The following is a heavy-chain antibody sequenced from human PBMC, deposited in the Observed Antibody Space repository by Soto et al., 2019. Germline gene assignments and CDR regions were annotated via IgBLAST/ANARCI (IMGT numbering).Heavy chain of an antibody. D-gene: IGHD3-9*01. Sequence: PGGSLRLSCAASGFTFSSYSMNWVRQAPGKGLEWVSSISSSSSYIYYADSVKGRFTISRDNAKNSLYLQMNSLRAEDTAVYYCARRPYYDILTGYPPEYYYYYYGMDVWGQGTTVTSP. CDR2: ISSSSSYI. CDR1: GFTFSSYS. V-gene: IGHV3-21*01. J-gene: IGHJ6*02. CDR3: ARRPYYDILTGYPPEYYYYYYGMDV.